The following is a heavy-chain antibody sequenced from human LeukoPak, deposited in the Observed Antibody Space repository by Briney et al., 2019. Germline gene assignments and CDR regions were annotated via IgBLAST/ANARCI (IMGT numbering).Heavy chain of an antibody. V-gene: IGHV3-48*01. Sequence: GGSLRLSCAASGFSFSDYSMTWVRQAQGKGLEWISHISGSSSIIYYADSVEGRFTISRDNARDSLYLQMNSLRAEDTAYYYCARWAQERHFDYWGQGTLVTVSS. D-gene: IGHD1-26*01. CDR2: ISGSSSII. CDR3: ARWAQERHFDY. J-gene: IGHJ4*02. CDR1: GFSFSDYS.